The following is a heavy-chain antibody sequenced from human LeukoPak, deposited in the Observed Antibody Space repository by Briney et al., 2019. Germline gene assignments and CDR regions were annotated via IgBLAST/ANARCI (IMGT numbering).Heavy chain of an antibody. CDR2: ISSSGSTI. CDR1: GFTFSDYY. Sequence: PGGSLRLSCAASGFTFSDYYMSWIRQAPGKGLEWVSYISSSGSTIYYADSVKGRFTISRDNAKNSLYLQMNSLRAEDTAVYYCAREGSDSYGYIPRGYYYYGMDVWGQGTTVTVSS. D-gene: IGHD5-18*01. V-gene: IGHV3-11*01. J-gene: IGHJ6*02. CDR3: AREGSDSYGYIPRGYYYYGMDV.